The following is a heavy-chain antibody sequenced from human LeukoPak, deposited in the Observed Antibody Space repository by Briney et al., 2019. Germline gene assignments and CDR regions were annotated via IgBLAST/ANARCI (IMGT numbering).Heavy chain of an antibody. CDR3: ARDFCAGCNYYFYGMDV. D-gene: IGHD2-15*01. CDR1: GFTFDDYV. V-gene: IGHV3-9*01. Sequence: GGSLRLSCAASGFTFDDYVMHWVRQAPGRGLEWVSGISRDSANIGYADSVKGRFTISRDNAKNSLYLQMNSLTTEDTALYYCARDFCAGCNYYFYGMDVWGRGTTVTVSS. J-gene: IGHJ6*02. CDR2: ISRDSANI.